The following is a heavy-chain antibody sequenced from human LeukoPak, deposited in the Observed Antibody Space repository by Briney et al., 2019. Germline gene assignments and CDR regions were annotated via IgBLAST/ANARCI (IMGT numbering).Heavy chain of an antibody. CDR1: GFTFSSYA. J-gene: IGHJ4*02. V-gene: IGHV3-23*01. Sequence: PGGSLILSCAASGFTFSSYAMSWVRQAPGKGLEWVSTISNSAARTYYTDSVKGRFTISRDNSKNTLYLQMNSLGAEDTAVYYCARKVCSSTSCYLLDYWGQGTLVTVSS. D-gene: IGHD2-2*01. CDR3: ARKVCSSTSCYLLDY. CDR2: ISNSAART.